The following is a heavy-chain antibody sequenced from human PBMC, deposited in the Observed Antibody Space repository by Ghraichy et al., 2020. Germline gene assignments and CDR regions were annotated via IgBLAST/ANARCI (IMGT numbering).Heavy chain of an antibody. CDR3: ARGLTRMDKVASGWFALMKVAAFDV. D-gene: IGHD6-19*01. CDR2: INHRGST. J-gene: IGHJ3*01. CDR1: GGSFSDYK. V-gene: IGHV4-34*01. Sequence: SETLSLTCAVYGGSFSDYKWSWIRQSPGKGLEWIGEINHRGSTNHNPSLKSRVTTSVDTSKNQFSLGLTSVTAADTAVYFCARGLTRMDKVASGWFALMKVAAFDVWGTGIRVTVSS.